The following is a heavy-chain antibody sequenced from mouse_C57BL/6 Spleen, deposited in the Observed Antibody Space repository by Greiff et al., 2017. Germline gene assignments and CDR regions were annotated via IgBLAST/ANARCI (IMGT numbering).Heavy chain of an antibody. D-gene: IGHD2-3*01. J-gene: IGHJ1*03. V-gene: IGHV1-53*01. CDR1: GYTFTSYW. CDR3: ARSDGYNWDFDV. Sequence: QVQLQQPGTELVKPGASVKLFCKASGYTFTSYWMHWVKQRPGQGLEWIGNINPSNGGTNYNEKFKSKATLTVDKSSRTAYMQLSSLTSEDSAVYYCARSDGYNWDFDVWGTGTTVTVSS. CDR2: INPSNGGT.